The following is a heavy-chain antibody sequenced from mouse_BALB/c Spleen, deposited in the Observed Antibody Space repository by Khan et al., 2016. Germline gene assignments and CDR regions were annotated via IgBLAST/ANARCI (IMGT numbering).Heavy chain of an antibody. Sequence: EVELVESGGGLVQPGGSLRLSCATSGFTFTDYYMSWVRQPPGKALEWLGFIRNKANGYTTEYSASVKGRFTISRDNSQSILYLQMNTLRAEDSDTSYCARVHYGNYYFDYWGQGTTLTVSS. J-gene: IGHJ2*01. V-gene: IGHV7-3*02. CDR1: GFTFTDYY. D-gene: IGHD2-1*01. CDR2: IRNKANGYTT. CDR3: ARVHYGNYYFDY.